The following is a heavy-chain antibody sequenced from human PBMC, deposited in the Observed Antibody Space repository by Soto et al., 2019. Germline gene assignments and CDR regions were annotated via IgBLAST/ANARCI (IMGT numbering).Heavy chain of an antibody. CDR3: AKDIMDILSGYSPGPIDY. CDR1: GFTFSSYA. CDR2: FNAKGGGT. V-gene: IGHV3-23*01. D-gene: IGHD3-9*01. J-gene: IGHJ4*02. Sequence: EVQLLESGGGLVQPGGSLRLSCAASGFTFSSYAMSWVRQAPGKGLEWVSGFNAKGGGTYYADSVKGRFTISRDNSKNTLYLQMNGLRAEDTAVYYCAKDIMDILSGYSPGPIDYWGQGTLVTVSS.